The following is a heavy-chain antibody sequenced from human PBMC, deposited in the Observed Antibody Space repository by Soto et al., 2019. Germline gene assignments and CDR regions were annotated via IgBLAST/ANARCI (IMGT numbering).Heavy chain of an antibody. V-gene: IGHV4-59*08. CDR3: VRQGVGALHGLVDV. CDR2: IDNNGGT. D-gene: IGHD3-10*01. CDR1: SDSSSSYK. Sequence: QVQLQESGPGLVKPSETLSLTCTVSSDSSSSYKWSWIRQTPGKGLEWIGYIDNNGGTSYNPSLLIRVIISIDTCTNKSTGQLITLELNSVAAADTAMYYCVRQGVGALHGLVDVWGQATSVTVSS. J-gene: IGHJ6*02.